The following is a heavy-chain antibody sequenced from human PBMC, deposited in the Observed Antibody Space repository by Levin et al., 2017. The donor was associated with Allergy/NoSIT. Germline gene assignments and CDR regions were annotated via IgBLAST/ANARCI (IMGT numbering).Heavy chain of an antibody. CDR1: GFTFTSYG. CDR3: ARAGSSSWSTLFDP. V-gene: IGHV1-18*01. D-gene: IGHD6-13*01. Sequence: PGASVKVSCKTSGFTFTSYGITWVRQAPGQGLEWMGYINTYNGRANYAQRFQGRVTMTTDTPTTTAYMQLRRLTSDDTATYFCARAGSSSWSTLFDPWGQGTLVIVS. J-gene: IGHJ5*02. CDR2: INTYNGRA.